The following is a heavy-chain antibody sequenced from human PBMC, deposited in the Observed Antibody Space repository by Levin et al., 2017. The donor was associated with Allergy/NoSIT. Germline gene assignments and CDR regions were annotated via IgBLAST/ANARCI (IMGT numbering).Heavy chain of an antibody. D-gene: IGHD4-17*01. CDR3: TINYGDYRPAFDI. CDR2: IKSKTDGGTT. Sequence: SCAASGFTFSNAWMSWVRQAPGKGLEWVGRIKSKTDGGTTDYAAPVKGRFTISRDDSKNTLYLQMNSLKTEDTAVYYCTINYGDYRPAFDIWGQGTMVTVSS. J-gene: IGHJ3*02. CDR1: GFTFSNAW. V-gene: IGHV3-15*01.